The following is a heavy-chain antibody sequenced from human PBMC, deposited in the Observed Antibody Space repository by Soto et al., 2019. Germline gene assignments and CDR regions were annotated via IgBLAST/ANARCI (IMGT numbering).Heavy chain of an antibody. Sequence: QVQLQESDAGLVKSSHTLSLTCTVSGGSVSSGAYYWTWIRQRPGKGLEWIGYIYYSGSTYYSPSLKSRLSISLDTSKNQFSLRLSSVTAADTAMYYCARARLRAVYAFDIWGQGTMVTVSS. V-gene: IGHV4-31*03. CDR1: GGSVSSGAYY. CDR3: ARARLRAVYAFDI. D-gene: IGHD5-12*01. CDR2: IYYSGST. J-gene: IGHJ3*02.